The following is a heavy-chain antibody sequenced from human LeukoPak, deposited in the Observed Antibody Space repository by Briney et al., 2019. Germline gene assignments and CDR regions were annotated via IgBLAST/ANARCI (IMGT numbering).Heavy chain of an antibody. J-gene: IGHJ5*01. CDR1: GGSISSSNW. D-gene: IGHD5-18*01. CDR2: IYHSGST. CDR3: ARYTAMVPNWFDS. Sequence: SGTLSLTCAVSGGSISSSNWWSWVRQPPGKGLEWIGEIYHSGSTNYNPSLKSRVTISVDKSKNQFSLKLSSVTAADTAVYYCARYTAMVPNWFDSWGQGTLVTVSS. V-gene: IGHV4-4*02.